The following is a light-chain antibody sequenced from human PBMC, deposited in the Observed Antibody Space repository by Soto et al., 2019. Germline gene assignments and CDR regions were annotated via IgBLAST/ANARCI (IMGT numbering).Light chain of an antibody. V-gene: IGKV3-15*01. Sequence: EIVMTQSPATLSVSPGERAGLSCRASQSVSSNFAWYQQKPGQAPRLLIYGASTRATGIPARFSGSGSGTEFTLTISSLQSEDYAVYYCHQYNNWPYTFGQGTKLEIK. J-gene: IGKJ2*01. CDR1: QSVSSN. CDR3: HQYNNWPYT. CDR2: GAS.